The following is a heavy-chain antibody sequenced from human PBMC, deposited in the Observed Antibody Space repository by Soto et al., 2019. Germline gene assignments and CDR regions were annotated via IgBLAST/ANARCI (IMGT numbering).Heavy chain of an antibody. D-gene: IGHD6-13*01. V-gene: IGHV3-33*08. J-gene: IGHJ6*02. Sequence: PGGSLRLSCAASGFTFSSYGMHWVRQAPGKGLEWVAVIWYDGSNKYYADSVKGRFTISRDNSKNTLYLQMNSLRAEDTAVYYCAREVGAQPGYSSSWIYYYYGMDVWGQGTTVTVSS. CDR1: GFTFSSYG. CDR2: IWYDGSNK. CDR3: AREVGAQPGYSSSWIYYYYGMDV.